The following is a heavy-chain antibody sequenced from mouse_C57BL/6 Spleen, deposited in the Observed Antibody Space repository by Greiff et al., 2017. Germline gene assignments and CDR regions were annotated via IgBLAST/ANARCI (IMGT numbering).Heavy chain of an antibody. CDR3: ARSDYDERYFDV. D-gene: IGHD2-4*01. V-gene: IGHV5-9*01. Sequence: EVKVVESGGGLVKPGGSLKLSCAASGFTFSSYTMSWVRQTPEKRLEWVATISGGGGNTYYPDSVKGRFTISRDNAKNTLYLQMSSLRSEDTALYYCARSDYDERYFDVWGTGTTVTVSS. CDR2: ISGGGGNT. J-gene: IGHJ1*03. CDR1: GFTFSSYT.